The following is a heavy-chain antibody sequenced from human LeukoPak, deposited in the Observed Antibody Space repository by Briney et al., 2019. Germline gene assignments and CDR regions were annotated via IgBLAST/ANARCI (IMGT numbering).Heavy chain of an antibody. J-gene: IGHJ4*02. V-gene: IGHV3-64*01. CDR3: ARGGAAAGTRGNDY. D-gene: IGHD6-13*01. CDR2: INSNGGST. Sequence: GGSLRLSCAASGFTVSSNYMNWIRQAPGKGLEYVSAINSNGGSTYYANSVKGRFTISRDNSKNTLYLQMGSLRAEDMAVYYCARGGAAAGTRGNDYWGQGTLVTVST. CDR1: GFTVSSNY.